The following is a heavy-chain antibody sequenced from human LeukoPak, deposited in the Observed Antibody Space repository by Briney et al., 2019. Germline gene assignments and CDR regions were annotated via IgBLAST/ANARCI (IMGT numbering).Heavy chain of an antibody. CDR3: AHRPGDGSLAFDP. V-gene: IGHV2-5*08. CDR1: GGSISSFYW. D-gene: IGHD7-27*01. CDR2: IYWDDDR. Sequence: TLSLTCSVSGGSISSFYWNWIRQPPGKALEWLALIYWDDDRRYTPSLKSRLTITKDTSKNQVVLTLTNVDPVDTATYYCAHRPGDGSLAFDPWGQGTLVTVSS. J-gene: IGHJ5*02.